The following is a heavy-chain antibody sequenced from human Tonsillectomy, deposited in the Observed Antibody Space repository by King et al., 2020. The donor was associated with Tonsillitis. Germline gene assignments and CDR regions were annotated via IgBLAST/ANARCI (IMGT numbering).Heavy chain of an antibody. Sequence: VQLVESGAEVKKPGASVKVSCKASGYTFTSYDINWVRQATGQGLEWMGWMNPNSGNTGYAQKFQGRVTMTRNTSISTAYMELSSLRSEDTAVYYCAGGRFTIFGVVITNWFDPWGQGTLVTVSS. CDR1: GYTFTSYD. D-gene: IGHD3-3*01. CDR2: MNPNSGNT. V-gene: IGHV1-8*01. CDR3: AGGRFTIFGVVITNWFDP. J-gene: IGHJ5*02.